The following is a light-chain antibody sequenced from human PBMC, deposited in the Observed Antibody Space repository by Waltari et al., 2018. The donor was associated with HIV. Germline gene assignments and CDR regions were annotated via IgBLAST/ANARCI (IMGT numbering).Light chain of an antibody. CDR2: DVT. Sequence: HSALTQPASVSGSPGQSITISCTGTSRDVGAYNYVSWYQQHPAKAPKLIIYDVTKRPSGVPNRFSVSKSGNTAPLTISGLRAEDEADYYCTSYASGSTPCVFGTGTKVTVL. CDR1: SRDVGAYNY. CDR3: TSYASGSTPCV. J-gene: IGLJ1*01. V-gene: IGLV2-14*03.